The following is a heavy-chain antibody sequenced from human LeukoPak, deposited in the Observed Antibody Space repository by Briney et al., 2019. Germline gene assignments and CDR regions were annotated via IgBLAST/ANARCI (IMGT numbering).Heavy chain of an antibody. Sequence: GGSLRLSCAASGFTFDDYAMHWVRQAPGKGLEWVSGISLNSGSIAYVDSVKGRFTISRDNAKNSLYLQMNSLRAEDTAVYYCARKSKITGTNLARFDWGQGTLVTVSS. V-gene: IGHV3-9*01. D-gene: IGHD1-7*01. CDR2: ISLNSGSI. CDR3: ARKSKITGTNLARFD. CDR1: GFTFDDYA. J-gene: IGHJ4*02.